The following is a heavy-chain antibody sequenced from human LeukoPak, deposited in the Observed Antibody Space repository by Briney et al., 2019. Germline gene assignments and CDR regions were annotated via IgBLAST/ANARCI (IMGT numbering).Heavy chain of an antibody. CDR2: IYYSGST. CDR3: AQGNDYGGNSDCGYFDY. CDR1: GGSISSGGYY. Sequence: SETLSLTCTVSGGSISSGGYYWSWIRQHPGKGLEWIGYIYYSGSTYYNPSLKSRVTISVDTSKNQFSLKLSSVTAADTAVYYCAQGNDYGGNSDCGYFDYWGQGTLVTVSS. V-gene: IGHV4-31*03. J-gene: IGHJ4*02. D-gene: IGHD4-23*01.